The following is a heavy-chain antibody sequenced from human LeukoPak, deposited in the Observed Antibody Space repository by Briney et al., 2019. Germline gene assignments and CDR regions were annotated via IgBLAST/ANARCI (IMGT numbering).Heavy chain of an antibody. V-gene: IGHV1-2*02. J-gene: IGHJ4*02. D-gene: IGHD3-22*01. CDR3: ARESSGYSDYFDY. CDR2: INPNSGGT. Sequence: ASLKLSCTASGYTFTGYYMHWVRQAPGQALEWMGWINPNSGGTNYAQKFQGRVTMTRDTTISTAYMELSRLRSDDTAVYYCARESSGYSDYFDYWGQGTLVTVSS. CDR1: GYTFTGYY.